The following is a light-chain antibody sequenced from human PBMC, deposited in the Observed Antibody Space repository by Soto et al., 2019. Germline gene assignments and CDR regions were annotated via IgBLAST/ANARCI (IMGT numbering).Light chain of an antibody. CDR3: CSYVGSSTSYG. V-gene: IGLV2-23*01. Sequence: QSVLTQPASVSGSPGQSITISCTGTSSDVGSYNLVSWYQQHPGKAPKLMIHEGSKRPSGVSNRFSGYKSGNTASLTISGLQDEEEADYYCCSYVGSSTSYGFRTATKVTVL. J-gene: IGLJ1*01. CDR1: SSDVGSYNL. CDR2: EGS.